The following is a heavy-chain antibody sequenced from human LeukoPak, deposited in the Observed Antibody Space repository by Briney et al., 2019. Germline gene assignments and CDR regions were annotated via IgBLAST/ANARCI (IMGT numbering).Heavy chain of an antibody. D-gene: IGHD5-12*01. Sequence: GGSLRLSCAASGFTFSSYGMHWVRQAPGKGLEWVSSISSSSYIYYADSVKGRFTISRDNAKNSLYLQMNSLRAEDTAVYYCARGPGYSGYVRWGQGTLVTVSS. CDR1: GFTFSSYG. CDR2: ISSSSYI. J-gene: IGHJ4*02. CDR3: ARGPGYSGYVR. V-gene: IGHV3-21*01.